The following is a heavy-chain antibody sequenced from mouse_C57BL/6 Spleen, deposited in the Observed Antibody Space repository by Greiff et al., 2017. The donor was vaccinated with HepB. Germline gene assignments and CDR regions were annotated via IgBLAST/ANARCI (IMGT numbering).Heavy chain of an antibody. CDR3: ARSGIYYGNSWFAY. J-gene: IGHJ3*01. CDR2: IHPNSGST. CDR1: GYTFTSYW. V-gene: IGHV1-64*01. D-gene: IGHD2-1*01. Sequence: QVQLQQPGAELVKPGASVKLSCKASGYTFTSYWMHWVKQRPGQGLEWIGMIHPNSGSTNYNEKFKSKATLTVDKSSSTAYMQLSSLTSEDSAVYYCARSGIYYGNSWFAYWGQGTLVTVSA.